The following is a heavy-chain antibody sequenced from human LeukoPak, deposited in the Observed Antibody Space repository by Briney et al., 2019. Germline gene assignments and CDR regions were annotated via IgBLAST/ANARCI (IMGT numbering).Heavy chain of an antibody. CDR2: ISGSGGST. D-gene: IGHD6-19*01. Sequence: PGRSLRLSCAAAGFTFSSYAMSCVRQAPGKGLEWVSAISGSGGSTYYADSVRGRFTISRDNSKNTLYLQMNSLRAEDTAVYYCATLYSSLPICWGQGTLVTVSS. V-gene: IGHV3-23*01. J-gene: IGHJ4*02. CDR1: GFTFSSYA. CDR3: ATLYSSLPIC.